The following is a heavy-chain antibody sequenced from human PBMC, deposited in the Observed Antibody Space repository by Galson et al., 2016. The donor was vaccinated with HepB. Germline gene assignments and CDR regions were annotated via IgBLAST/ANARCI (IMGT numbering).Heavy chain of an antibody. CDR1: GFPFKDFA. Sequence: SLRLSCAASGFPFKDFAMSWVRQAPGKGLEWVSGVTGLGGDTYSAASAKGWFTISRDNSKNTLYLQLSSVRVGDTAVYYCAKMEGATIDIWSFDYWGQGALVTVSS. J-gene: IGHJ4*02. V-gene: IGHV3-23*01. CDR2: VTGLGGDT. D-gene: IGHD5-24*01. CDR3: AKMEGATIDIWSFDY.